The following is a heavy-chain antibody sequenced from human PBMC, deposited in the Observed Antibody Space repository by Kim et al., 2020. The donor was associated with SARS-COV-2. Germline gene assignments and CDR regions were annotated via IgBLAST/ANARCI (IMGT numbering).Heavy chain of an antibody. J-gene: IGHJ6*02. Sequence: GGSLRLSCAVSGFTFSSYGIHWVRQAPGKGLEWVAVISFDGSNKYYTDSVKGRFTISRDNSKNTLYLQMNSLRTEDTAVFYCVKDTGRGNYAGYYTYYGMDVWGQGTTVTVSS. CDR2: ISFDGSNK. D-gene: IGHD1-26*01. CDR1: GFTFSSYG. CDR3: VKDTGRGNYAGYYTYYGMDV. V-gene: IGHV3-30*18.